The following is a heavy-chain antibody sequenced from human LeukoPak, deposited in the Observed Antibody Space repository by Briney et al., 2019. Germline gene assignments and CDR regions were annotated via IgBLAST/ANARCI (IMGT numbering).Heavy chain of an antibody. CDR1: GFTFSSYA. J-gene: IGHJ4*02. CDR3: VKVISIAVAETGFDY. CDR2: ISGSGGST. D-gene: IGHD6-19*01. Sequence: PGGSLRLSCAASGFTFSSYAMSWVRQAPGKGLEWVSAISGSGGSTYYADSVKGRFTISRDNSKNTLYLQMNSLRAEDTAVYYCVKVISIAVAETGFDYWGQGTLVTVSS. V-gene: IGHV3-23*01.